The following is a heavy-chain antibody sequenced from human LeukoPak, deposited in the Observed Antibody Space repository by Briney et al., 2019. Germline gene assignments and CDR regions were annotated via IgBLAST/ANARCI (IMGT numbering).Heavy chain of an antibody. D-gene: IGHD2-2*01. CDR3: ATPLMSISSTTYYNYFEY. CDR1: GFTFSSYS. Sequence: GGSLRLSCIASGFTFSSYSLHWVRQAPGKGLEWVAVISFDGSHQYFADSVKRRLTISRDNSNNTLYLQMNRLRAEDTAVYYCATPLMSISSTTYYNYFEYWGQGALVTVSS. CDR2: ISFDGSHQ. J-gene: IGHJ4*02. V-gene: IGHV3-30*04.